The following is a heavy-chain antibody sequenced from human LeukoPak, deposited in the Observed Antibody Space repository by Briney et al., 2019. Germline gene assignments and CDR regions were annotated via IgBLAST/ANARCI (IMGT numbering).Heavy chain of an antibody. CDR3: ARVYGYNYWYFDI. V-gene: IGHV4-28*03. Sequence: SETLSLTCAVSGYSISSNHWWGWIRQPPGKGLEWIGYIFYAGSTYYNPSLKSRVTMSVDTSKSQFSLKLSSVTAADTAVYYCARVYGYNYWYFDIWGRGTLVTVSS. CDR1: GYSISSNHW. CDR2: IFYAGST. J-gene: IGHJ2*01. D-gene: IGHD5-24*01.